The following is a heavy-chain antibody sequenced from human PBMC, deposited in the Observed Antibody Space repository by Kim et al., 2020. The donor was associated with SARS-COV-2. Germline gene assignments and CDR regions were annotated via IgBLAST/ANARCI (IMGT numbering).Heavy chain of an antibody. J-gene: IGHJ5*02. Sequence: YYSGSTNYNPSRKSRVTISVDTSKNQFSLKLSSVTAADTAVYYCARGFDPWGLGTLVTVSS. CDR2: YYSGST. V-gene: IGHV4-59*09. CDR3: ARGFDP.